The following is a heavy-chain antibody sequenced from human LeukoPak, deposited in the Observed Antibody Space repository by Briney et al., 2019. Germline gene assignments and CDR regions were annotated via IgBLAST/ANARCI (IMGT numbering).Heavy chain of an antibody. CDR3: ARAASSGWNVGFCFDY. D-gene: IGHD6-19*01. CDR1: GFTFSNYG. J-gene: IGHJ4*02. Sequence: QPGGSLRLSCAASGFTFSNYGMHWVRQAPGKGLEWVAVIWYDGSNKYYGDSVTGRFTISRDNSKNTLHLQMNSLRAEDTAVYYCARAASSGWNVGFCFDYWGQGTLVTVSS. V-gene: IGHV3-33*01. CDR2: IWYDGSNK.